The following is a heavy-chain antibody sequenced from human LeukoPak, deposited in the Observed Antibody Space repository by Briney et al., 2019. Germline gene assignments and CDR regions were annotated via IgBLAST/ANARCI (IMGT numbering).Heavy chain of an antibody. CDR3: ARDPGGSGSYSDPWAWFDP. V-gene: IGHV3-21*01. CDR2: ISSSSSYI. CDR1: GFTFSSYS. D-gene: IGHD3-10*01. J-gene: IGHJ5*02. Sequence: PGGSLRLSCAASGFTFSSYSMNWVRQAPGKGLEWVSCISSSSSYIYYADSVKGRFTISRDNAKNSLYLQMNSLRAEDTAVYYCARDPGGSGSYSDPWAWFDPWGQGTLVTVSS.